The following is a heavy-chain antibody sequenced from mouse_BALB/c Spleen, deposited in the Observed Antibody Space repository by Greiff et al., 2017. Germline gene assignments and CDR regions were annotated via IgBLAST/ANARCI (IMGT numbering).Heavy chain of an antibody. J-gene: IGHJ2*01. Sequence: VQLKQSAAELARPGASVKMSCKASGYTFTSYTMHWVKQRPGQGLEWIGYINPSSGYTEYNQKFKDKTTLTADKSSSTAYMQLSSLTSEDSAVYYCARRSARGDFFDYWGQGTTLTVSS. CDR3: ARRSARGDFFDY. CDR1: GYTFTSYT. V-gene: IGHV1-4*02. CDR2: INPSSGYT. D-gene: IGHD3-1*01.